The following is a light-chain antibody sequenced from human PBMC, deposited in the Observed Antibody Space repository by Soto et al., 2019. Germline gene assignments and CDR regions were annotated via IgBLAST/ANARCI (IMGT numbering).Light chain of an antibody. V-gene: IGLV2-23*01. Sequence: QSVLAQPASVSGSPGQTITISCTGTSGFVGSFSLVSWYQQHPGKAPKVLISEGHRRPSSVPDRFSGSTSVNSASLTISGLQADDEADYCCCLNIGATTYVFGTGTKVTVL. CDR2: EGH. J-gene: IGLJ1*01. CDR3: CLNIGATTYV. CDR1: SGFVGSFSL.